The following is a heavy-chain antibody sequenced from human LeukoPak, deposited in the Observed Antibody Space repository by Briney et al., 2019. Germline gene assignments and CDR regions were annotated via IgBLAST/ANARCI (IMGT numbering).Heavy chain of an antibody. Sequence: SETRSLTCAVYGGSFSGYYWSWIRQPPGKGLEWIGEINHSGSTNYNPSLKSRVTISVDTSKNQFSLKLSSVTAADTAVYYCARFPGIAAAGDYWGQGTLVTVSS. J-gene: IGHJ4*02. CDR1: GGSFSGYY. CDR3: ARFPGIAAAGDY. D-gene: IGHD6-13*01. V-gene: IGHV4-34*01. CDR2: INHSGST.